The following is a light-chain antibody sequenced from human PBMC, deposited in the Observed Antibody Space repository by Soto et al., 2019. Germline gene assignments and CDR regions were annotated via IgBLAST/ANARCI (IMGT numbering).Light chain of an antibody. J-gene: IGLJ2*01. CDR1: KLGNKY. CDR3: RAWDSSHVV. Sequence: SYELTQPPSVSVSPGQTASFTCSGYKLGNKYVCWYQQKAGQSPVLVIYQDIKRPSGIPERFSGSNSGDTATLTISGTQAMDEADYYCRAWDSSHVVFGGGTKLTVL. V-gene: IGLV3-1*01. CDR2: QDI.